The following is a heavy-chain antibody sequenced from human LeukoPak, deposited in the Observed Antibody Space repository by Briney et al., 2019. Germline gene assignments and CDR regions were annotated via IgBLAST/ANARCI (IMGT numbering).Heavy chain of an antibody. CDR3: ASLAAAHPDY. CDR1: GFTFSTYW. Sequence: GGSLRLSCAASGFTFSTYWMSWVRQAPGKGLEWVANMNQGGSVRNYVDSVKGRFTISRDNAKNSLYLQMNSVRAEDMAVYYCASLAAAHPDYWGQGTLVTVSS. D-gene: IGHD6-13*01. J-gene: IGHJ4*02. CDR2: MNQGGSVR. V-gene: IGHV3-7*01.